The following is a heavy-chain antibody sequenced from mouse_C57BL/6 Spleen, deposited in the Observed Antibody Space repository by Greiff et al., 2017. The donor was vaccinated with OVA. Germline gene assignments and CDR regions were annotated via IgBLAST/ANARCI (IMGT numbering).Heavy chain of an antibody. D-gene: IGHD1-1*02. J-gene: IGHJ1*03. CDR3: ARVGNWYFDV. Sequence: VQLQQPGAELVRPGASVKLSCKASGYTFTSYGISWVKQRPGQGLEWIGEIYPRSGNTYYNEKFKGKATLTADKSSSTAYMKLRSLTSEDSAVYFCARVGNWYFDVWGTGTTVTVSS. V-gene: IGHV1-81*01. CDR2: IYPRSGNT. CDR1: GYTFTSYG.